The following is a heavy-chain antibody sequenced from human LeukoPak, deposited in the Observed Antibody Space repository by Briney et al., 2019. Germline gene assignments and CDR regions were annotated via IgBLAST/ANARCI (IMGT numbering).Heavy chain of an antibody. CDR2: ISSSSSYI. J-gene: IGHJ4*02. D-gene: IGHD6-19*01. CDR1: GFTFSSYS. CDR3: ARESYSSGWYDFDY. V-gene: IGHV3-21*01. Sequence: GGSLRLSCAASGFTFSSYSMNWVRQAPGKGLEWVSSISSSSSYIYYADSVKGRFTISRDNAKNSLYLQMNSLRAEDTAVYYCARESYSSGWYDFDYWGQGTLVTVSS.